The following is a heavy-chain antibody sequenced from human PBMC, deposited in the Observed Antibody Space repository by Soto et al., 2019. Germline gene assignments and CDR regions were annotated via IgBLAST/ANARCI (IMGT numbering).Heavy chain of an antibody. CDR3: ARGDSGDYDY. V-gene: IGHV1-18*01. D-gene: IGHD4-17*01. J-gene: IGHJ4*02. CDR2: ISTYNDDT. CDR1: GYTFTNYG. Sequence: QVQLVQSGAEVKKPGASVKVSCKTSGYTFTNYGVNWVRQAPGQGLGWVGWISTYNDDTNYAQKIQGRVTMTTDTSTSTAYMELRSLRSDDTAVYYCARGDSGDYDYWGQGTLVTVSS.